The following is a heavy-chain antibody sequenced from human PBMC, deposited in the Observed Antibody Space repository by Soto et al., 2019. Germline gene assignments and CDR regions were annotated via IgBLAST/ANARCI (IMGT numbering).Heavy chain of an antibody. Sequence: ASVKVSCKVSGYTLTELSMHWVRQAPGKGLEWMGGFDPEDGETIYAQKFQGRVTMTEDTSTDTAYMELSSLRSEDTAVYYCATVWRARAADYYDSSGYYLTLDYWGQGTLVTVSS. CDR2: FDPEDGET. CDR1: GYTLTELS. V-gene: IGHV1-24*01. J-gene: IGHJ4*02. D-gene: IGHD3-22*01. CDR3: ATVWRARAADYYDSSGYYLTLDY.